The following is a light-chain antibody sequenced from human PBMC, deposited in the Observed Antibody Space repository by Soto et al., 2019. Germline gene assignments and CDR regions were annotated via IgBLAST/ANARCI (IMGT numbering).Light chain of an antibody. CDR1: NSDVGSHNF. CDR3: CSLTNGATWV. V-gene: IGLV2-23*01. Sequence: QSALTQPASVSGSPGQSITISCTGTNSDVGSHNFVSWYQQYPGKAPKLLIYEASKRPSGLSNRLSGSKSGHTASLTISGLQAEDEADDYCCSLTNGATWVFGGGTKVTVL. CDR2: EAS. J-gene: IGLJ3*02.